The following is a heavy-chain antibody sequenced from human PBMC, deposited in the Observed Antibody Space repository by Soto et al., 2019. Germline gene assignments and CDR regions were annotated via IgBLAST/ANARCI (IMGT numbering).Heavy chain of an antibody. CDR2: IDNNGVT. Sequence: KSSETLSLTCIVSGGSVYSNGHYWGWIRQPPGKGLEWIGSIDNNGVTNYNSSLKRRVTISRDTSKNQFSLRLTSVTAAATAVYYGGKRLVGANGHTEADSWWPGTLVTISS. CDR3: GKRLVGANGHTEADS. J-gene: IGHJ4*02. D-gene: IGHD2-8*01. CDR1: GGSVYSNGHY. V-gene: IGHV4-39*01.